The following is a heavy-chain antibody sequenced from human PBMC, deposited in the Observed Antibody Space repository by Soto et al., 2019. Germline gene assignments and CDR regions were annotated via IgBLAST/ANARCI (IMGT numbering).Heavy chain of an antibody. V-gene: IGHV3-72*01. D-gene: IGHD4-4*01. J-gene: IGHJ4*02. CDR1: GFTFSDHY. CDR3: ARGNRAFDY. CDR2: IRNKANSYTT. Sequence: EVQLVESGGGLVQPGGSLRLSCAASGFTFSDHYMDWVRQAPGKGLEWVGRIRNKANSYTTEYAASVKGRSTISRDDSKYSLYLQMTSLKTEDTAVYYCARGNRAFDYWGQGTLVTVSS.